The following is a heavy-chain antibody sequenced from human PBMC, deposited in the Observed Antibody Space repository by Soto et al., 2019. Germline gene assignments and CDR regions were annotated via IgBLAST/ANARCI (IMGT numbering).Heavy chain of an antibody. CDR2: MNPNSGNT. J-gene: IGHJ5*02. CDR3: ARERTRGFDP. CDR1: GYTFTSYD. V-gene: IGHV1-8*01. Sequence: QVHLVQSGAEVRKPGASVKVSCKASGYTFTSYDINWVRQATGQGLEWMGWMNPNSGNTAYAQKFKGRVTMTRNTSRSTAHMELSSLRSEDTAVYYCARERTRGFDPWGQGPLVTVSS.